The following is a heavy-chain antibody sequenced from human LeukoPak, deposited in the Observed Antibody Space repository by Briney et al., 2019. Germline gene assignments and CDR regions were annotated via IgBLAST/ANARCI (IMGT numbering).Heavy chain of an antibody. CDR1: GFTFSLDY. V-gene: IGHV3-15*07. Sequence: GGSLRLSCAASGFTFSLDYMNWVRQAPGTGLDWVGRIKPKTDGETTEYAAPVKDRFSISRDDSKSMMYLQMNSLKTEDTAVYYCITPLPYSAQGGQGTLVTVSS. J-gene: IGHJ4*02. CDR2: IKPKTDGETT. CDR3: ITPLPYSAQ. D-gene: IGHD2-21*01.